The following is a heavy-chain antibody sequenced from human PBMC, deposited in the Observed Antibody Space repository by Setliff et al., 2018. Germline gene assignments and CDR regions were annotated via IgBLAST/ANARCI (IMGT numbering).Heavy chain of an antibody. D-gene: IGHD3-16*02. CDR1: GGSISSGSYY. V-gene: IGHV4-31*03. CDR3: ARDNNPGYRGYWGRFDY. Sequence: LSLTCTVSGGSISSGSYYWSWIRQPAGKGLEWIGYIYYSGSTYYNPSLKSRVTISVDTSKNQFSLKLSSVTAADTAVYYCARDNNPGYRGYWGRFDYWGQGTLVTVSS. CDR2: IYYSGST. J-gene: IGHJ4*02.